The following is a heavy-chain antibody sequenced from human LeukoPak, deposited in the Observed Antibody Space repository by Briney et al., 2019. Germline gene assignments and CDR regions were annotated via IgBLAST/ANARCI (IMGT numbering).Heavy chain of an antibody. V-gene: IGHV3-30*14. CDR3: ARDVGGIFDS. J-gene: IGHJ4*02. D-gene: IGHD6-13*01. CDR2: ISYDGSNK. CDR1: GFTFSSYA. Sequence: GGSLRLSCAASGFTFSSYAMHWVRQAPGKGLEWVAVISYDGSNKYYADSVKGRFTISRDNSKNTLYLQMNSLRAEDTAVYYCARDVGGIFDSWGQGTLATVSS.